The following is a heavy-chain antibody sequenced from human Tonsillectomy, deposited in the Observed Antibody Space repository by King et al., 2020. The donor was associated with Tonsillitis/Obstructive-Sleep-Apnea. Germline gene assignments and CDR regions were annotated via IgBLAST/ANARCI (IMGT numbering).Heavy chain of an antibody. D-gene: IGHD3-16*01. CDR1: RFTFSDYW. Sequence: GQLVQSGGGLVQPGGSLRLSCAASRFTFSDYWMSWVRQAPGKGPEWVANIKQDGSDKYYVDSVRGRFTISRDKAKNSLYLQMNSLRVEDTAVYYCARDGGVGEGDVWGKGTTVTVSS. V-gene: IGHV3-7*01. J-gene: IGHJ6*04. CDR2: IKQDGSDK. CDR3: ARDGGVGEGDV.